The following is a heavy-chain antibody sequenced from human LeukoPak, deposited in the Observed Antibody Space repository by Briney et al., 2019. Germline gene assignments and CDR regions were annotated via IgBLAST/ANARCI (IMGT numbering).Heavy chain of an antibody. D-gene: IGHD4-17*01. J-gene: IGHJ4*02. CDR1: GXTFRSFA. CDR2: IWYDGSNK. CDR3: ARASGDYGEYFDY. V-gene: IGHV3-33*01. Sequence: GRSLRLSCAASGXTFRSFAMHWVRQAPGKGLEWVAAIWYDGSNKYYADSVKGRFTISRDNSKNTLFLQMNSLRAEDTAVYYCARASGDYGEYFDYWGQGTLVTVSS.